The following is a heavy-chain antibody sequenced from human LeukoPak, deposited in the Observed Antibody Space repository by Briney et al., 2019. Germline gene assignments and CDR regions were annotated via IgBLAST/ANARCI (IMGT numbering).Heavy chain of an antibody. D-gene: IGHD3-22*01. V-gene: IGHV3-23*01. CDR3: AKEPDSSGYYYGTHFDY. Sequence: GGSLRLSCAASGFTFSSYAMSWVRQVPGKGLEWVSAISGSGGSTYYADSVKGRFTISRDNSKNTLYLQMNSLRAEDTAVYYCAKEPDSSGYYYGTHFDYWGQGTLVTVSS. CDR1: GFTFSSYA. CDR2: ISGSGGST. J-gene: IGHJ4*02.